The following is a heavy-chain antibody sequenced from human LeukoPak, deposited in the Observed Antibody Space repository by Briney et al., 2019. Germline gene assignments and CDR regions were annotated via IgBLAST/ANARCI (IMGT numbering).Heavy chain of an antibody. Sequence: GASVRLSFTASVYTFTTYDLNWVRQAAGQGHGRMGWRNLNTGNTHFAQKFQGRVTFTRNTSISTAYMVLSSLTSDDTAVYFCARSQRQWDHNWFAPWGQGTLVTVSS. CDR3: ARSQRQWDHNWFAP. V-gene: IGHV1-8*03. CDR2: RNLNTGNT. CDR1: VYTFTTYD. J-gene: IGHJ5*02. D-gene: IGHD1-26*01.